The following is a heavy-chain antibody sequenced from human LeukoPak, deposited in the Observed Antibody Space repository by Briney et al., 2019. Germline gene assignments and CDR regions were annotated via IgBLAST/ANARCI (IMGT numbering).Heavy chain of an antibody. Sequence: GGSLRLSCTASGFTFSSSAIYWVRQAPGKGLECVTVISYDESEKYYADSVKGRFTISRDNSKNTVFLEMNSLRGDDMAIYYCARDAAFGSGSYLDYWGQGILVTVSS. V-gene: IGHV3-30*04. D-gene: IGHD3-10*01. J-gene: IGHJ4*02. CDR2: ISYDESEK. CDR1: GFTFSSSA. CDR3: ARDAAFGSGSYLDY.